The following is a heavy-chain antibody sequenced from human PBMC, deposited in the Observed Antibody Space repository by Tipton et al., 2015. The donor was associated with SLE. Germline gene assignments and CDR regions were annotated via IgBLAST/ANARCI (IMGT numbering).Heavy chain of an antibody. D-gene: IGHD3-3*01. CDR3: AGEEDFDFWEGAFAI. V-gene: IGHV4-31*03. Sequence: TLSLTCTVSGGSLSRGGYYWSWIRQLPGKGLEWIGYIYNSGSTYYNPSLKSRATISLDMSKSQFFLKLSYVTAADTAVYYCAGEEDFDFWEGAFAIWGQGTMVTVSS. CDR2: IYNSGST. J-gene: IGHJ3*02. CDR1: GGSLSRGGYY.